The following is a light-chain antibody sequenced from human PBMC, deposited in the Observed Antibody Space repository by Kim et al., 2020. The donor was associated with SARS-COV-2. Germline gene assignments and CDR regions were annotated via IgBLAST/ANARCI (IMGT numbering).Light chain of an antibody. Sequence: GQRVTISCSGSSSNIGSNYVYWYQQLAGTAPKLLIYRNNQRPSGVPDRFSGSKSGTSASLASSGLRSEDEADYYCAPWDDSLSGYVVGTGTKVTVL. CDR3: APWDDSLSGYV. CDR1: SSNIGSNY. J-gene: IGLJ1*01. V-gene: IGLV1-47*01. CDR2: RNN.